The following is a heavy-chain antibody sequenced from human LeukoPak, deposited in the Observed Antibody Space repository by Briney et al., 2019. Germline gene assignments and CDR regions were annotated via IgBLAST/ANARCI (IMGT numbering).Heavy chain of an antibody. V-gene: IGHV1-8*01. J-gene: IGHJ3*02. CDR2: TNPNSGNT. CDR3: ARGRPYYYGSGSYSRYAFDI. D-gene: IGHD3-10*01. CDR1: GYTFTSYD. Sequence: GASVKVSCKASGYTFTSYDINWVRQATGQGLEWMGWTNPNSGNTGYAQKFQGRVTMTRNTSISTAYMELSSLRSEDTAVYYCARGRPYYYGSGSYSRYAFDIWGQGTMVTVSS.